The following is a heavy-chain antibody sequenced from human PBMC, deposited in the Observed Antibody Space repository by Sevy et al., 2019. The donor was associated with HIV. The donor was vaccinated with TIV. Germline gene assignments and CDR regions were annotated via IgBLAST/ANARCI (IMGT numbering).Heavy chain of an antibody. CDR2: IKSKTDGETT. Sequence: GGSLRLSCAASGFTFNNAWMNWVRQAPGKGLEWVGRIKSKTDGETTDYAEPVKGRFTISRDDSKNTLFLQMNSLKIEDTAVYYCATRGTNSGSFSYWGQGILVTVSS. V-gene: IGHV3-15*01. CDR3: ATRGTNSGSFSY. J-gene: IGHJ4*02. CDR1: GFTFNNAW. D-gene: IGHD1-26*01.